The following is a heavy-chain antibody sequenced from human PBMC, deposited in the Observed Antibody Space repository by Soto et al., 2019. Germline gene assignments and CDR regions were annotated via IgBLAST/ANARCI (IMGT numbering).Heavy chain of an antibody. Sequence: PSETLSLTCAVSGGSISSGGYSWSWIRQPPGKGLEWIGYIYHSGSTYYNPSLKSRVTISVDRTNNQFSLKLSSESAADTAVYYCARAAVDTAMVTGFDPWGQGTLVTVSS. V-gene: IGHV4-30-2*01. CDR1: GGSISSGGYS. CDR3: ARAAVDTAMVTGFDP. CDR2: IYHSGST. D-gene: IGHD5-18*01. J-gene: IGHJ5*02.